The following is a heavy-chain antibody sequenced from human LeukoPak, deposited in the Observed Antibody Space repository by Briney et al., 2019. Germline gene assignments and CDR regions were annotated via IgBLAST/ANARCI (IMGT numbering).Heavy chain of an antibody. CDR1: GYTFTGYY. D-gene: IGHD2-2*01. CDR3: ARGCSSTSCYDSFDY. V-gene: IGHV1-2*02. CDR2: INPNSGGT. J-gene: IGHJ4*02. Sequence: ASVKVSCKASGYTFTGYYMHWVRQAHGQGLEWMGWINPNSGGTNYAQKFQGRVTMTRDTSISTAYMELSRLRSDDTAVYYCARGCSSTSCYDSFDYWGQGTLVTVSS.